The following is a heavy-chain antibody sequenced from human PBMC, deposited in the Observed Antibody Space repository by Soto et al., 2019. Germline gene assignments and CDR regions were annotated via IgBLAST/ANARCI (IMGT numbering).Heavy chain of an antibody. CDR2: IGTSSSYT. D-gene: IGHD3-9*01. CDR1: GFTFSDYY. J-gene: IGHJ3*02. CDR3: ARDAEILTGSDAFDI. Sequence: QVQLVESGGGLVKPGGSLRLSCAASGFTFSDYYMSWIRQAPGKGLEWLSYIGTSSSYTNYADSVKGRFTISRDNAKNSMYLQMNSLRAEDTAVYYCARDAEILTGSDAFDIWGQGTMVTVSS. V-gene: IGHV3-11*05.